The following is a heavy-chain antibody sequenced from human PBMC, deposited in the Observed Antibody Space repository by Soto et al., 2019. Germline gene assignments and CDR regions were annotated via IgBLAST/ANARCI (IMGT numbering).Heavy chain of an antibody. CDR3: ARDLRRYYYGSGSPNWFDP. V-gene: IGHV1-69*01. J-gene: IGHJ5*02. CDR2: ISPSFGTA. CDR1: GGTFSSYA. D-gene: IGHD3-10*01. Sequence: QVQLVQSGAEVKKPGSSVKVSCNASGGTFSSYAISWVRQAPGQGLEWMVGISPSFGTANYAQKFQVRVTITADEYTSTAYMELSSLRSEDPAVYYCARDLRRYYYGSGSPNWFDPWGQGTLVTVSS.